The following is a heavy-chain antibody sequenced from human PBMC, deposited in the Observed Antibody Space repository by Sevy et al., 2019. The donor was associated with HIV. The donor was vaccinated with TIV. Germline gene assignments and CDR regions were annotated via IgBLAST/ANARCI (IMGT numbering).Heavy chain of an antibody. D-gene: IGHD3-16*01. J-gene: IGHJ4*02. CDR1: GFTFGDYA. CDR3: TRGKGAQSIFDY. CDR2: LKSKADGGTL. V-gene: IGHV3-49*04. Sequence: GGSLRLSCTASGFTFGDYAMSWVRQAPGKGLEWVAFLKSKADGGTLDHAAHVKGRFTMSRDDSKSIAYLKMKDLKTEDTGVYYCTRGKGAQSIFDYWGQGALVTVSS.